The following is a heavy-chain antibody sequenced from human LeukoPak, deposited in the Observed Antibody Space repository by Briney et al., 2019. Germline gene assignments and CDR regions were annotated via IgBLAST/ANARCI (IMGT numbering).Heavy chain of an antibody. V-gene: IGHV3-7*01. CDR1: ASTFSGNW. Sequence: GGSLRLSCAASASTFSGNWMHWVRQAPGKGLEWVASIDQHGRDKYFLDSVKGRFTISRDNSKSSLYLQMNSLRAEDTTVYYCVRGSGWFFGFWGQGSLVTVSS. CDR2: IDQHGRDK. D-gene: IGHD6-19*01. J-gene: IGHJ4*02. CDR3: VRGSGWFFGF.